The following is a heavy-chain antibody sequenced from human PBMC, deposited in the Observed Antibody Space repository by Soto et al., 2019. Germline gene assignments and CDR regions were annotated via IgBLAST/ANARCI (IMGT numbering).Heavy chain of an antibody. Sequence: QVQLVESGGGVVQPGRSLRLSCAASGFTFSSYGMHWVRQAPGKRLEWVAVIWYDGSNKYYADSVKGRFTISRDNSKNTLYLQMNSLRAEDTAVYYCASDYGDYSYYYYYGMDVWGQGTTVTVSS. CDR1: GFTFSSYG. CDR3: ASDYGDYSYYYYYGMDV. J-gene: IGHJ6*02. CDR2: IWYDGSNK. V-gene: IGHV3-33*01. D-gene: IGHD4-17*01.